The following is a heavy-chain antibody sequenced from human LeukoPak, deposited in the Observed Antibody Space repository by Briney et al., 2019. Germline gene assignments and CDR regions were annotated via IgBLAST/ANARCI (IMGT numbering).Heavy chain of an antibody. J-gene: IGHJ5*02. Sequence: PSETLSLTCTVSGGSISSSSYYWGWIRQPPGKGLEWIGSIYYSGSTYYNPSLKSRGTISVDTSKTQFPLRLSSVPAADTAFYYCASRGGSSWYIPYTWFAPWGQGTLVTVSS. CDR3: ASRGGSSWYIPYTWFAP. CDR1: GGSISSSSYY. D-gene: IGHD6-13*01. V-gene: IGHV4-39*01. CDR2: IYYSGST.